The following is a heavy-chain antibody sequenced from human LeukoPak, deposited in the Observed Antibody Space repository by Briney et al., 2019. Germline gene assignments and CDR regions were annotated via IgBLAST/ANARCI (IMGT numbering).Heavy chain of an antibody. CDR2: ISGSGASI. CDR3: AKAKPAPVIEVADARLNDH. Sequence: PGGSLRLSCAASGFTFHSYAMSWVHQAPGKGLEWVSSISGSGASIFYRDSVKGRFTISRDNSKNTLYLQIKSLRVEDTAVYYCAKAKPAPVIEVADARLNDHWGQGTLVTVSS. V-gene: IGHV3-23*01. CDR1: GFTFHSYA. J-gene: IGHJ4*02. D-gene: IGHD6-19*01.